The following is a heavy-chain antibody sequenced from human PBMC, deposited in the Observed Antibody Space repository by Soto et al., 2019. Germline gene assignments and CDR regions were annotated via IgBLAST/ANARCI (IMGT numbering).Heavy chain of an antibody. D-gene: IGHD3-9*01. V-gene: IGHV1-69*04. CDR2: IVPILDIT. J-gene: IGHJ6*02. CDR3: ARDLAPYDILTGHWPPYYGMDV. CDR1: GGTFSSYI. Sequence: GASVKVSCKASGGTFSSYIISWVRQAPGQGLEWMGRIVPILDITDYAQKFQGRVTITADTSTSTAYMELSSLRSEDTAVYYCARDLAPYDILTGHWPPYYGMDVWGQGTTVTVSS.